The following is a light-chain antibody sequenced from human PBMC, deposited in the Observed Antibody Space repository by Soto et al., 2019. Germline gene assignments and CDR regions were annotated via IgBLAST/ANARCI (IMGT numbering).Light chain of an antibody. CDR3: GTWDSSLSVVV. CDR2: DND. CDR1: SSNIGNNY. J-gene: IGLJ2*01. V-gene: IGLV1-51*01. Sequence: QSVLTQPPSVSAAPGQKSTIPSLGTSSNIGNNYVSWYQQLPGAAPKLLIDDNDKRPSGIPDRFSGSKSGTSATLGITGLQTGDEADYFCGTWDSSLSVVVFGGGTKLTVL.